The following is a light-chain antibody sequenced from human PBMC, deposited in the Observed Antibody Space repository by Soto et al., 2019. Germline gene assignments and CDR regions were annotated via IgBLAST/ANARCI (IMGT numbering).Light chain of an antibody. CDR1: QSISSW. J-gene: IGKJ4*02. CDR2: QAS. CDR3: QHYNNFPLT. V-gene: IGKV1-5*03. Sequence: DIQMTQSPSTLSASVGDRVTITCRASQSISSWLAWYQQKPGKAPKLLIYQASSLESGVPSRFSGSGSGTEFTLTVSSLQPDDFATYYCQHYNNFPLTFDGGTKVEIK.